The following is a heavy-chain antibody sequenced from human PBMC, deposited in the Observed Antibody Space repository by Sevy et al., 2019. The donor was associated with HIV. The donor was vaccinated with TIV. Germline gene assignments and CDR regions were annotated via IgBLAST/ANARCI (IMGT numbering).Heavy chain of an antibody. J-gene: IGHJ4*02. CDR3: ARDATPSSAYDYIWGSYRYFDY. CDR2: FSSGSGYM. CDR1: GFPFGTYS. D-gene: IGHD3-16*02. V-gene: IGHV3-21*01. Sequence: GGSLRVSCAASGFPFGTYSLNWAARAPGRGLVWAPSFSSGSGYMYYADSVKGRFTISRDNARNSLYLQMNSLRAEDMAVYYCARDATPSSAYDYIWGSYRYFDYWGQGTLVTVSS.